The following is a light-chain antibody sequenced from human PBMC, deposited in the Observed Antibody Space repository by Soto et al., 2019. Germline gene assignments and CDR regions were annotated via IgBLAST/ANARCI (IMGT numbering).Light chain of an antibody. CDR1: QSISAW. CDR2: KAS. Sequence: DIQMTQSPSTLSTSVGDRVRVNCRASQSISAWLAWYQQKPGKAPRLLIYKASTLEIGVPSRFSGTRSGTDFTLTISSLQPEHFATYYCQQANSYPWTFGQGTKVDNK. CDR3: QQANSYPWT. J-gene: IGKJ1*01. V-gene: IGKV1-5*03.